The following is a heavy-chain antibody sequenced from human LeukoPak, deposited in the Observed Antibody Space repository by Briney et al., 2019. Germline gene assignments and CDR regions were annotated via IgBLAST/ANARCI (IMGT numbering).Heavy chain of an antibody. V-gene: IGHV3-23*01. CDR2: ISGSGGNT. CDR3: ARHYYYDSSGYVLNFDY. Sequence: PGGSLRLSCAACGFTFINYAMSWVRQAPGKGLEWVSAISGSGGNTYYADSVKGRFTISRDNSRNTLYLQMNSLRAEDTAVYYCARHYYYDSSGYVLNFDYWGQGTLVTVSS. J-gene: IGHJ4*02. D-gene: IGHD3-22*01. CDR1: GFTFINYA.